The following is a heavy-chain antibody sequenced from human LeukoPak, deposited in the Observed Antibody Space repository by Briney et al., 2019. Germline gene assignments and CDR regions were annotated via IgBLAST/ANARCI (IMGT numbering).Heavy chain of an antibody. CDR2: ISSSGSTI. D-gene: IGHD3-3*01. J-gene: IGHJ4*02. Sequence: GGSLRLSCAASGFTFSSYEMNWVRQAPGKGLEWVSYISSSGSTIYYADSVKGRFTISRGNSKNTLYLQMNNLKPEDTAVYYCAKARTAFDFWSGYYDYWGQGSIVTVSS. CDR1: GFTFSSYE. V-gene: IGHV3-48*03. CDR3: AKARTAFDFWSGYYDY.